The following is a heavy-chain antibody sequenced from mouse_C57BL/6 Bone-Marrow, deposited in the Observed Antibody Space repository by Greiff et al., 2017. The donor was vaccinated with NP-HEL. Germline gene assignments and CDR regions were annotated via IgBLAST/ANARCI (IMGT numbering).Heavy chain of an antibody. CDR3: ASPKFFSYGSSSLAMDY. V-gene: IGHV4-1*01. D-gene: IGHD1-1*01. Sequence: EVQLVESGGGLVQPGGSLKLSCAASGIDFSRYWMSWVRRAPGKGLEWIGEINPDSSTINYAPSLKDKFIISRDNAKNTLYLQMSKVRSEDTALYYCASPKFFSYGSSSLAMDYWGQGTSVTVSS. J-gene: IGHJ4*01. CDR1: GIDFSRYW. CDR2: INPDSSTI.